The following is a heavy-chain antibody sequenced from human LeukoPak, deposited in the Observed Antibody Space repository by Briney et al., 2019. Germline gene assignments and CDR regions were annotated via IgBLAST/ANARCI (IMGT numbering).Heavy chain of an antibody. D-gene: IGHD3-22*01. CDR1: GFTFSSYA. Sequence: GGSLRLSCAASGFTFSSYAMPWVRQAPGKGLEWVAVISYDGSNKYYADSVKGRFTISRDNSKNTLYLQMNSLRAEDTAVYYCARTYYYESSGYYTYFDYWGQGTLVTVSS. CDR2: ISYDGSNK. CDR3: ARTYYYESSGYYTYFDY. V-gene: IGHV3-30-3*01. J-gene: IGHJ4*02.